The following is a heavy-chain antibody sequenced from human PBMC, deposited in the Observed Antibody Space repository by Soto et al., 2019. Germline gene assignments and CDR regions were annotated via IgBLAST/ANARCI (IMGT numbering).Heavy chain of an antibody. CDR3: ARDLWVAPELYYYGMDV. CDR1: GDSISSADYY. CDR2: IFYISTT. Sequence: QVQLQESGPGLVRPSQTLSLTCTVSGDSISSADYYWSWIRQTPGKGLEWIGHIFYISTTYYNPSLKCRLTISEVTSKNHFSLRLTSVTAADSAVYYCARDLWVAPELYYYGMDVWGQGTTVTVSS. D-gene: IGHD1-7*01. V-gene: IGHV4-30-4*01. J-gene: IGHJ6*02.